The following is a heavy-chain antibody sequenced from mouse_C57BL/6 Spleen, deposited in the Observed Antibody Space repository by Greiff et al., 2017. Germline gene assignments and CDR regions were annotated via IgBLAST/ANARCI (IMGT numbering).Heavy chain of an antibody. CDR3: ASLYSSGYVWFAY. J-gene: IGHJ3*01. Sequence: QVQLQQPGAELVKPGASVKLSCKASGYTFTSYWMHWVKQRPGQGLEWIGMIHPNSGSTNYNEKFKSKATLTVDKSSSTAYMQLSSLTSEDSAVYYCASLYSSGYVWFAYWGQGTLVTVSA. V-gene: IGHV1-64*01. CDR2: IHPNSGST. CDR1: GYTFTSYW. D-gene: IGHD3-2*02.